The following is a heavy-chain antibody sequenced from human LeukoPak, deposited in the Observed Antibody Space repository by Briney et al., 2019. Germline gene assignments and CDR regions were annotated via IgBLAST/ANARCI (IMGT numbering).Heavy chain of an antibody. CDR3: AELGITMIGGI. V-gene: IGHV3-48*03. Sequence: GGSLRLSCAASGFTFSSYEMNWVRQAPGKGLEWVSYISSSGSTIYYADSVKGRFTISRDNAKNSLYLQMNSLRAEDTAVYYCAELGITMIGGIWGQGTLVTVSS. CDR1: GFTFSSYE. J-gene: IGHJ4*02. D-gene: IGHD3-10*02. CDR2: ISSSGSTI.